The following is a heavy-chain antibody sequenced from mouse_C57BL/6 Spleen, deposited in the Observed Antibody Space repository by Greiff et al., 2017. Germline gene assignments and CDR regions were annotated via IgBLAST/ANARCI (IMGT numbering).Heavy chain of an antibody. J-gene: IGHJ3*01. CDR3: VGCKGGFAY. Sequence: EVQLVESGGGLVQPKGSLKLSCAASGFSFNTYAMNWVSQAPGQGLEWVARIRSKSNNYATYYADSVKDRFTISRDDSESMLYLQMNNLKTDATSMFYCVGCKGGFAYWGQGTLVTVSA. CDR2: IRSKSNNYAT. CDR1: GFSFNTYA. V-gene: IGHV10-1*01.